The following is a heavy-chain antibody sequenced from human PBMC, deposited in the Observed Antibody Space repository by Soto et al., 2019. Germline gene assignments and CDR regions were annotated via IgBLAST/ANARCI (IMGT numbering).Heavy chain of an antibody. Sequence: VASVKVSCKASGFTFTSSAVQWVRQARGQRLEWIGWIVVGSGNTNYAQKFQERVTITRDMSTSTAYMELSSLRSEDTAVYYCAAAERFYDFWTLDYWGQGALVTVSS. V-gene: IGHV1-58*01. CDR2: IVVGSGNT. J-gene: IGHJ4*02. CDR1: GFTFTSSA. D-gene: IGHD3-3*01. CDR3: AAAERFYDFWTLDY.